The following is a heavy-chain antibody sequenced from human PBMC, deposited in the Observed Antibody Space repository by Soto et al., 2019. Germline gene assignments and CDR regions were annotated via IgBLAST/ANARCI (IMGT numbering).Heavy chain of an antibody. CDR1: GFTFSSYA. Sequence: HPGGSLRLSCAASGFTFSSYAMSWVRQAPGKGLEWVSAISGSGGSTYYADSVKGRFTISRDNSKNTLYLQMNSLRAEDTAVYYCAKDEGGSGSYLGSDYWGQGTLVTVSS. V-gene: IGHV3-23*01. CDR3: AKDEGGSGSYLGSDY. D-gene: IGHD3-10*01. J-gene: IGHJ4*02. CDR2: ISGSGGST.